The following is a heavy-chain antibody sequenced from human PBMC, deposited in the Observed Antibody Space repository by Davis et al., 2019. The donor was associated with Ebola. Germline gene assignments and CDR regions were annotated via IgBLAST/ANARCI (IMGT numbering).Heavy chain of an antibody. V-gene: IGHV4-39*01. J-gene: IGHJ4*02. CDR2: FYYSGTT. CDR1: GGSITSSDYY. CDR3: ASLRQTYDSSGYSQPFDY. D-gene: IGHD3-22*01. Sequence: SETLSLTCTVSGGSITSSDYYWGWIRQSPGKGLEWIGTFYYSGTTFYNPSLKCRITVSVDRSKNQFSLKLNLATAADTAVYYCASLRQTYDSSGYSQPFDYWGQGSLVTVSS.